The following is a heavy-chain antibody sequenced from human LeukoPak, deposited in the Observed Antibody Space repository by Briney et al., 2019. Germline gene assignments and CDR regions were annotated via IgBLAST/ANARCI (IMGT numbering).Heavy chain of an antibody. CDR3: ARDPTFVLAAADTGPFDY. CDR1: GYTFTGYG. D-gene: IGHD6-13*01. J-gene: IGHJ4*02. Sequence: ASVKVSCKASGYTFTGYGISWVRQAPGQGLEWMRWISAYNGNTNYAQKLQGRVTMTTATSTSTAYMELRSLRSDDTAVYYCARDPTFVLAAADTGPFDYWGQGTLVTVSS. CDR2: ISAYNGNT. V-gene: IGHV1-18*01.